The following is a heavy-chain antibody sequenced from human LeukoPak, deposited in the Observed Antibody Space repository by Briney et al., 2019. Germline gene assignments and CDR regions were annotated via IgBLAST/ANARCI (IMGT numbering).Heavy chain of an antibody. CDR3: ARDDYNWNVDAFHI. V-gene: IGHV3-30*04. CDR2: ISYDGSNK. Sequence: GRSLRLSCAASGFTFSSYAMHWVRQAPGKGLEWVAVISYDGSNKYYADSVKGRFTISRDNSKNTVSLQMNSLRAEDTAVYYCARDDYNWNVDAFHIWGQGTMVTVSS. J-gene: IGHJ3*02. D-gene: IGHD1-20*01. CDR1: GFTFSSYA.